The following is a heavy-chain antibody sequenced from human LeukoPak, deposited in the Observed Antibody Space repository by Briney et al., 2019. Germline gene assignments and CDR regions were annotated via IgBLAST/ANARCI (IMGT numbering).Heavy chain of an antibody. CDR1: GYTFTSYG. J-gene: IGHJ4*02. CDR3: ARVEYYYDSSGYSPPDY. Sequence: ASVKVSCKASGYTFTSYGISWVRQAPGQGLEWMGWISAYNGNTNYAQKLQGRVTMTTDTSTSTAYMELRSLRSDDTAVYYCARVEYYYDSSGYSPPDYWGQGTLVTVSS. CDR2: ISAYNGNT. D-gene: IGHD3-22*01. V-gene: IGHV1-18*01.